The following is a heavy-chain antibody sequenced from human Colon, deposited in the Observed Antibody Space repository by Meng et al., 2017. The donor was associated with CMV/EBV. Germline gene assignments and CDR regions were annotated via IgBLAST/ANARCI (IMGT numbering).Heavy chain of an antibody. Sequence: GGSLRLSCAASGFSFTSFWMAWVRQAPGKGLEWVASIRQGGGDTYYGDSVKDRFTISRDNGNKILFLQMSSLRVEDTAVYYCARWGFSGMFRASGRQAADWLDPWGRGTLVTGLL. V-gene: IGHV3-7*01. CDR1: GFSFTSFW. D-gene: IGHD3-10*01. CDR2: IRQGGGDT. J-gene: IGHJ5*02. CDR3: ARWGFSGMFRASGRQAADWLDP.